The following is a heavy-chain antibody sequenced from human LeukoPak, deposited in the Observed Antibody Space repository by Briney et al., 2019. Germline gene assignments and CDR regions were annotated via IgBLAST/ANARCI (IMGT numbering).Heavy chain of an antibody. Sequence: GGSLRLSCSASGFTFSANTMNWVRQAPGQGLEWVSYISSGSSSVYYADSVKGRFTISRDNARNSLYLQMNSLRAEDTAVYYCARPVDYNAGDYWGQGTLVTDSS. V-gene: IGHV3-48*04. D-gene: IGHD5-12*01. CDR3: ARPVDYNAGDY. CDR1: GFTFSANT. J-gene: IGHJ4*02. CDR2: ISSGSSSV.